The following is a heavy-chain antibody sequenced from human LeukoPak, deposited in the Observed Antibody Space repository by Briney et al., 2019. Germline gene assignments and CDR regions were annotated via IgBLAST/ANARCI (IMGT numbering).Heavy chain of an antibody. Sequence: PGGSLRLSCAASGFTFTNDFMTWVRQAPGKGLEWVANIKVDGSEEYYTDSVEGRFTISRDNAKNSLYLQMNSLRAEDTAVYYCARGYWYYFDYWGQGTLVTVSS. CDR2: IKVDGSEE. J-gene: IGHJ4*02. CDR3: ARGYWYYFDY. CDR1: GFTFTNDF. V-gene: IGHV3-7*01. D-gene: IGHD2-8*02.